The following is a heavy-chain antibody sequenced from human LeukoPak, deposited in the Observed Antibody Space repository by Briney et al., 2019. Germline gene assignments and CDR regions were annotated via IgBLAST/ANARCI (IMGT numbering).Heavy chain of an antibody. J-gene: IGHJ3*02. CDR2: INPNSGGT. D-gene: IGHD3-10*01. Sequence: ASVKVSCKASGYTFTGYYIHWVRQAPGQGLEWMGWINPNSGGTNYAQKFQGRVTMTRDTSISTAYMELSRLRSDDTAVYYCARADVLLWFGELLGSDAFDIWGQGTMVTVSS. CDR1: GYTFTGYY. V-gene: IGHV1-2*02. CDR3: ARADVLLWFGELLGSDAFDI.